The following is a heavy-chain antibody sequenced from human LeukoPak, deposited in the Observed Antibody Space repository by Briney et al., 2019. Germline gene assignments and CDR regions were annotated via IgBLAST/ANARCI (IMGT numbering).Heavy chain of an antibody. J-gene: IGHJ4*02. Sequence: GASVKVSCKASGYTFDNYGISWVRQAPGQGLEWMGWISGYNRNTKYAQRLQGRVIMTTDTSTSTVYIELRSLRSDDTAIYYCARDGLRSEWSYFDYWGQGTLVTVSS. D-gene: IGHD3-3*01. CDR2: ISGYNRNT. CDR3: ARDGLRSEWSYFDY. V-gene: IGHV1-18*01. CDR1: GYTFDNYG.